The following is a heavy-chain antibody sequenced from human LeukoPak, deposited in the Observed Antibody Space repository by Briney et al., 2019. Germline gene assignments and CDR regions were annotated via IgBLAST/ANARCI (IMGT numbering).Heavy chain of an antibody. Sequence: SETLSLTCGVSGYSITSGYYWAWIRQPPGKGLEWIGNIYHSGSTYYNPSLKSRVTISVDTSKNHFSLKLSSVTAAGTAVYYCARRYSNYFFDYWGQGTLVTVSS. CDR2: IYHSGST. J-gene: IGHJ4*02. V-gene: IGHV4-38-2*01. CDR3: ARRYSNYFFDY. CDR1: GYSITSGYY. D-gene: IGHD4-11*01.